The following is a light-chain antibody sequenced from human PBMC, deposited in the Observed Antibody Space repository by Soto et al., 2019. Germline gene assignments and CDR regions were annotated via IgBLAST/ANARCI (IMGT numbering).Light chain of an antibody. CDR1: QSISSW. Sequence: DIQMTQSPSTLSASVGDRVTITCRASQSISSWLAWYQQKPGKAPKLLIYKASSLESGVPSRFSGSGSGTEFTLTISSLQPDDFATYSCQHYNSAPTFGQGTKVEIK. V-gene: IGKV1-5*03. CDR2: KAS. J-gene: IGKJ1*01. CDR3: QHYNSAPT.